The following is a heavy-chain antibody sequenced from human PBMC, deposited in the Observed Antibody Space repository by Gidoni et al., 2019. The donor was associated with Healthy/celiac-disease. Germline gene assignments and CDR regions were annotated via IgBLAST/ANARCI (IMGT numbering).Heavy chain of an antibody. J-gene: IGHJ4*02. V-gene: IGHV2-5*02. CDR3: AHYYGDYEAGY. D-gene: IGHD4-17*01. Sequence: PPGKALEWLALIYWDDDKRYSPSLKSRLTITKDTSKNQVVLTMTNMDPVDTATYYCAHYYGDYEAGYWGQGTLVTVSS. CDR2: IYWDDDK.